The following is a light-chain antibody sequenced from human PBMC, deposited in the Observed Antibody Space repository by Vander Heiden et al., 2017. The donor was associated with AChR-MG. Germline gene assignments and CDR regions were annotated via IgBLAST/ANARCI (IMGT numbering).Light chain of an antibody. CDR1: QTVGSY. V-gene: IGKV1-39*01. CDR2: AAS. CDR3: QQSYSKT. Sequence: DIQMTQSPSSLSASVGDRVTISCRASQTVGSYLNWYQQKPGKPPKLLIYAASSLQSGVPSRFSGLRSGTDFTLIISKLQPEDSATYYVQQSYSKTFGQGTKVEIK. J-gene: IGKJ1*01.